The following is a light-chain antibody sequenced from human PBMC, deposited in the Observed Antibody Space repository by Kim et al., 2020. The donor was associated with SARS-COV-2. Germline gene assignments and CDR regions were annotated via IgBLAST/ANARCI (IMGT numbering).Light chain of an antibody. Sequence: VSPGERATLSCRASQSVSSNLAWYQQKPGQAPRLLIFGASTRATGIPAKFSGSGSGTEFTLTISSLQSEDFAVYYCQQYNNWPPVTFGGGTKLEI. CDR1: QSVSSN. CDR2: GAS. V-gene: IGKV3-15*01. CDR3: QQYNNWPPVT. J-gene: IGKJ4*01.